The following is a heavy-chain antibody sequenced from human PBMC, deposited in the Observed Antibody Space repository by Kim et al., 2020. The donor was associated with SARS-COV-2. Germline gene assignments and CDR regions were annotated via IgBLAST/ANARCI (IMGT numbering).Heavy chain of an antibody. V-gene: IGHV3-11*01. J-gene: IGHJ6*02. CDR2: ISSSGSTI. CDR3: ATAPARVSPITMVRGAQLWGMDV. Sequence: GGSLRLSCAASGFTFSDYYMSWIRQAPGKGLEWVSYISSSGSTIYYADSVKGRFTISRDNAKNSLYLQMNSLRAEDTAVYYCATAPARVSPITMVRGAQLWGMDVWGQGTTVTVSS. CDR1: GFTFSDYY. D-gene: IGHD3-10*01.